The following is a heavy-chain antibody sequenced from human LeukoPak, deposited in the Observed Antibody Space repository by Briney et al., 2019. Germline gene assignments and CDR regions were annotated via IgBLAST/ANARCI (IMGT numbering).Heavy chain of an antibody. CDR3: AKLVIPSHSKYFDP. Sequence: GGSLRLSCAASGFIFTNYAMSWVRQAPGKGREWVSTISQGGETPYYADSVKGRFTISRDNSKNTLYLQISSLSAEDTAVYYCAKLVIPSHSKYFDPWGQGTLVTVSS. J-gene: IGHJ5*02. D-gene: IGHD4-11*01. V-gene: IGHV3-23*01. CDR2: ISQGGETP. CDR1: GFIFTNYA.